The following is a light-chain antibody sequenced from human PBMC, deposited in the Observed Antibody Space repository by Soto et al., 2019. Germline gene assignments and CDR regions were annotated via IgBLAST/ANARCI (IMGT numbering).Light chain of an antibody. J-gene: IGKJ5*01. CDR3: PPSSSRPIT. CDR2: AAS. V-gene: IGKV1-39*01. Sequence: MSQDPSSLSAGVRDDVTITCRASQSISIYLNWYQQKPGKALKFLIYAASSLQSGVPSRFSGSGSGTDFTLTISSLQPEELATYYCPPSSSRPITFGQGTRLEIK. CDR1: QSISIY.